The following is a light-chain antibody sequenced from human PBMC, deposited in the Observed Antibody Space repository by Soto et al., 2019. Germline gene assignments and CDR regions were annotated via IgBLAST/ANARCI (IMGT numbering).Light chain of an antibody. V-gene: IGKV3-20*01. J-gene: IGKJ1*01. CDR1: QSVSNNY. CDR2: GAS. CDR3: QQSGSSGT. Sequence: DIVLTQSLATLSLCPGERATLSCRASQSVSNNYLAWYQQKPGQAPRLLIYGASNRATGIPDRFSGSGSGTDFTLTISRLEPEDFAVYYCQQSGSSGTFGQGSKVDTK.